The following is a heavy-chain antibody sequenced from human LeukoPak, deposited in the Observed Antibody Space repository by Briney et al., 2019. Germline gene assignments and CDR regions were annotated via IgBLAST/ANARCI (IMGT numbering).Heavy chain of an antibody. CDR3: AKDRGVQDAVLALDY. CDR1: GFTFSSYA. CDR2: ISGSGGST. Sequence: LLGGSLRLSCAASGFTFSSYAMSWVRQAPGKGLEWVSAISGSGGSTYYADSVKGRFTISRDNSKNTLYLQMNSLRAEDTAVYYCAKDRGVQDAVLALDYWGQGTLVTVSS. V-gene: IGHV3-23*01. J-gene: IGHJ4*02. D-gene: IGHD3-10*01.